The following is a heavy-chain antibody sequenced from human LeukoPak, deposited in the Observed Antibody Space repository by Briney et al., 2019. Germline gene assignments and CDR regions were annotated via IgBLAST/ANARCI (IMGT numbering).Heavy chain of an antibody. CDR3: ARGRRDGYNHY. D-gene: IGHD5-24*01. V-gene: IGHV1-8*01. CDR1: GYTFTSYD. CDR2: MNPNSGNT. J-gene: IGHJ4*02. Sequence: ASVNVSCKASGYTFTSYDIDWVRQAAGQGLEWMGWMNPNSGNTGYAQKFQGRVTMTRNTSISTAYMELSSLRSEDTAVYYCARGRRDGYNHYWGQGTLVTVSS.